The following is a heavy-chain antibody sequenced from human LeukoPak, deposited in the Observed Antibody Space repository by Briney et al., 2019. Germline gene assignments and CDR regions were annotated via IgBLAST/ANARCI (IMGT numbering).Heavy chain of an antibody. CDR3: AREVRSLDA. J-gene: IGHJ6*03. Sequence: PGGSLRLSCAASGFTFSSYAMHWVRQAPGKGLEWVAVISYDGSNKYYADSVKGRFTISRDNSKNTLYLQMNSLRAEDTAAYSCAREVRSLDAWGKGTTVTVSS. D-gene: IGHD1-14*01. CDR2: ISYDGSNK. V-gene: IGHV3-30*04. CDR1: GFTFSSYA.